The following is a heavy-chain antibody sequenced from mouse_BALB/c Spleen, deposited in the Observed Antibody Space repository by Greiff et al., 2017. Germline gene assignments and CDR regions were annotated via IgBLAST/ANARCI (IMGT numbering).Heavy chain of an antibody. CDR1: GYTFTSYW. V-gene: IGHV1S81*02. J-gene: IGHJ4*01. CDR3: AFYDGYLYYYAMDY. CDR2: INPSNGRT. D-gene: IGHD2-3*01. Sequence: QVQLKQPGAELVKPGASVKLSCKASGYTFTSYWMHWVKQRPGQGLEWIGEINPSNGRTNYNEQFKSKATLTVDKSSSTAYMQLSSLTSEDSAVYYCAFYDGYLYYYAMDYWGQGTSVTVSS.